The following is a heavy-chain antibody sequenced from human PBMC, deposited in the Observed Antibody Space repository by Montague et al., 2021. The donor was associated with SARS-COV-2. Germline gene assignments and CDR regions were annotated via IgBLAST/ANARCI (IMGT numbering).Heavy chain of an antibody. CDR2: IYHSGST. Sequence: SETLSLTCSVSGGSISNYYWTWIRQPPGKGLEWIGTIYHSGSTYFNPSLKSRVTISVDTSKNQFSLNLSSVTAADTAIYYCVTEDSTGYAWNWGQGILVTVSS. V-gene: IGHV4-59*04. CDR1: GGSISNYY. D-gene: IGHD6-25*01. J-gene: IGHJ1*01. CDR3: VTEDSTGYAWN.